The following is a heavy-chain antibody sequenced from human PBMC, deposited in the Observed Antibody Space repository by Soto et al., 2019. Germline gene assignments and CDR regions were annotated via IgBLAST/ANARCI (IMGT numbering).Heavy chain of an antibody. CDR3: AKDRPMYSSGWFDVIDY. CDR2: VSGSDDTT. Sequence: EAPLLESGGGLVQPGGSLRLSCAASGFTYSSYAMNWVRQAPGKGLEWVSGVSGSDDTTYYADSVKGRFTISRDNSKNTLYLQMNSLRAEDTAVYYCAKDRPMYSSGWFDVIDYWGQGTLVTVSS. CDR1: GFTYSSYA. V-gene: IGHV3-23*01. D-gene: IGHD6-19*01. J-gene: IGHJ4*02.